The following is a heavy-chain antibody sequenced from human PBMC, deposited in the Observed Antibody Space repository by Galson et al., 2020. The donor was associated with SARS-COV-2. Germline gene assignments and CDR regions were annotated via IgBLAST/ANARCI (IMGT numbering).Heavy chain of an antibody. CDR2: IYYSGST. CDR1: GGSISSSSYY. CDR3: ARDKVDIVATMGEIAFDI. Sequence: SETLSLTCTVYGGSISSSSYYWGWIRQPPGKGLEWIGSIYYSGSTYYNPSLKSRVTISVDTSKNQFSLKLSSVTAADTAVYYCARDKVDIVATMGEIAFDIWGQGTMVTVSS. V-gene: IGHV4-39*07. D-gene: IGHD5-12*01. J-gene: IGHJ3*02.